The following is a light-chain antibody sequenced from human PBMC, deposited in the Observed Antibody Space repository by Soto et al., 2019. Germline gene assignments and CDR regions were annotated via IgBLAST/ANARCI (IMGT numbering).Light chain of an antibody. V-gene: IGLV2-14*01. CDR3: SSYTSSSTVVV. CDR2: DVS. J-gene: IGLJ2*01. CDR1: SSDVGSYNY. Sequence: QSALTQPASVSGSPGQSITISCTGTSSDVGSYNYVSWYQQHPGKAPKLMIYDVSNRPSGVSNRFSGSKSANTASLTISGLQAEDEADYYCSSYTSSSTVVVFGGGTKLTVL.